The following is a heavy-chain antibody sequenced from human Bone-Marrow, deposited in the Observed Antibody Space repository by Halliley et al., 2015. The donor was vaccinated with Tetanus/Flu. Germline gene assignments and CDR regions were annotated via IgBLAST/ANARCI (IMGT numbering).Heavy chain of an antibody. CDR2: IPYSGTP. CDR3: VTGVGWQPAY. V-gene: IGHV4-59*01. J-gene: IGHJ4*02. D-gene: IGHD1-26*01. Sequence: KGLEWLGIIPYSGTPNYNPSLKSRISITLDTSKNEFSLKLSSVTAADTAVYYFVTGVGWQPAYWGQGTLVTVST.